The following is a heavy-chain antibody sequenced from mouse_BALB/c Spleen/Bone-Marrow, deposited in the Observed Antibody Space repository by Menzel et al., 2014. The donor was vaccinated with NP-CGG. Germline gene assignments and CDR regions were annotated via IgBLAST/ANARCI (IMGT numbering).Heavy chain of an antibody. D-gene: IGHD1-1*01. V-gene: IGHV5-6-5*01. Sequence: EVKVEESGGGLVKPGGSLKLSCAASGFTFSSYAMSWVRQTPEKRLEWVASISSGGSTYYPDSVKGRFTISRDNARNILYLQMSSLRSEDTAMYYCARRGGSGSYAMDYWGQGTSVTVSS. CDR2: ISSGGST. CDR1: GFTFSSYA. CDR3: ARRGGSGSYAMDY. J-gene: IGHJ4*01.